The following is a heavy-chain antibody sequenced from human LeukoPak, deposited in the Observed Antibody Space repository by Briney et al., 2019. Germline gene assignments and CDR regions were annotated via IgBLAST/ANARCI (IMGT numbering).Heavy chain of an antibody. V-gene: IGHV1-69*02. Sequence: ASAKVSCKAPGGTFSSYTISWVRQAPGQGLEWMGRIIPILGIANYAQKFQGRVTITADKSTSTAYMELSSLRSEDTAVYYCARGDSSGYYYGGYGMDVWGQGTTVTVSS. CDR3: ARGDSSGYYYGGYGMDV. CDR2: IIPILGIA. CDR1: GGTFSSYT. D-gene: IGHD3-22*01. J-gene: IGHJ6*02.